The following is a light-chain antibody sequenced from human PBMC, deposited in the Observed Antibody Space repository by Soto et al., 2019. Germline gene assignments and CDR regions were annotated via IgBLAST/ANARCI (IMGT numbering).Light chain of an antibody. CDR3: SSYAGSSNV. J-gene: IGLJ1*01. CDR1: SSDVGGYNY. V-gene: IGLV2-8*01. CDR2: EVN. Sequence: QSALTQPPSASGSPGQSVAISCTGTSSDVGGYNYVSWYQQHPGKAPKLMIYEVNKRPSGVPDRFSGSKSGNTASLTVSGLQAKDEADYYCSSYAGSSNVFGTGTKVTVL.